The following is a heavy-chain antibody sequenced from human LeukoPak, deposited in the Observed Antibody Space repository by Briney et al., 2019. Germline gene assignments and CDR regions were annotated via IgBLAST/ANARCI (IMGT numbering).Heavy chain of an antibody. Sequence: GGSLKLSCAASGFTFSSYIMNWVRQAPGKGLEWVSSIGSSSTYIYYADSVKGRFTSSRDNAKSSLYLQMTSLRAADTAVYYCARGPKYNYYGMDVWGQGTTVTVSS. CDR2: IGSSSTYI. CDR1: GFTFSSYI. J-gene: IGHJ6*02. V-gene: IGHV3-21*01. CDR3: ARGPKYNYYGMDV.